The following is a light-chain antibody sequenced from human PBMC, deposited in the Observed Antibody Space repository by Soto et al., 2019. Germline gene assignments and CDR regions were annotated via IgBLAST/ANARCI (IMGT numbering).Light chain of an antibody. J-gene: IGKJ4*01. CDR2: GAS. V-gene: IGKV3D-20*02. CDR3: QQSYSTPLT. Sequence: EIVMTQSPASLSVSPGERATLSSRSSQSVSSSYLAWYQQKPGQAPRLLIYGASSRATGIPDRFSGSGSGTDFTLTISSLQPEDFATYYCQQSYSTPLTFGGGTKVDI. CDR1: QSVSSSY.